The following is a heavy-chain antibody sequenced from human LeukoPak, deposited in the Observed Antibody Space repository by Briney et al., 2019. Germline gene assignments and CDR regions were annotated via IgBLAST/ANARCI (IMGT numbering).Heavy chain of an antibody. Sequence: GGSLRLFCAASGFTFSSYSMNWVRQAPGKGLEWVSSISSSSSYIYYADSVKGRFTISRDNAKNSLYLQMNSLRAEDTAVYYCARAGVTTNPGKTYYYYYGMDVWGQGTTVTVSS. J-gene: IGHJ6*02. V-gene: IGHV3-21*01. CDR2: ISSSSSYI. CDR3: ARAGVTTNPGKTYYYYYGMDV. D-gene: IGHD4-11*01. CDR1: GFTFSSYS.